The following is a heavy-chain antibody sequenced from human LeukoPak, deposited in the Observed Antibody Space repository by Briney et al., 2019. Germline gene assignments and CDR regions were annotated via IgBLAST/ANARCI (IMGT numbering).Heavy chain of an antibody. V-gene: IGHV4-59*08. CDR3: ARQNRGSGWLPPDY. J-gene: IGHJ4*02. CDR2: IYCSGST. Sequence: SETLSLTCTVSGYSLSSDYYWSWIRQPPGKGLEWIGYIYCSGSTNYNPSLKSRVTISVDTSKNQFSLKLSSVTAADTAVYYCARQNRGSGWLPPDYWGQGTLVTVSS. D-gene: IGHD6-19*01. CDR1: GYSLSSDYY.